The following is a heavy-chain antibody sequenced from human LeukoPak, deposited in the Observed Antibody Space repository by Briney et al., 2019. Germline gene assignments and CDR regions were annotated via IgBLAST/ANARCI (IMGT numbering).Heavy chain of an antibody. J-gene: IGHJ4*02. Sequence: GKSLRLSCAASGFIFNSFGMYWVRQAPGKGLEWVAFIWYDGSNKYYADSVGGRFTISRDNSKDTLYLQMNSLRAEDTAVYYCARDHRGGYYDSSGFFGGLDYWGQGTLVTVSS. CDR2: IWYDGSNK. V-gene: IGHV3-33*01. D-gene: IGHD3-22*01. CDR3: ARDHRGGYYDSSGFFGGLDY. CDR1: GFIFNSFG.